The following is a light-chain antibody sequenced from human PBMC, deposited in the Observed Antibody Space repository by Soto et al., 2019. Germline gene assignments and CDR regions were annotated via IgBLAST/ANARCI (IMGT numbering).Light chain of an antibody. CDR2: EVT. J-gene: IGLJ3*02. Sequence: QSALTQPPSASGSPGQSVTISCTGTSSDVGGYNYVSWYQQYPGRAPKLMIYEVTKRPSGVPDRFSGCKSGNTASLTVSGLQAEDEADYYCSSYAASNNFYFVFGGGTKVTVL. CDR1: SSDVGGYNY. CDR3: SSYAASNNFYFV. V-gene: IGLV2-8*01.